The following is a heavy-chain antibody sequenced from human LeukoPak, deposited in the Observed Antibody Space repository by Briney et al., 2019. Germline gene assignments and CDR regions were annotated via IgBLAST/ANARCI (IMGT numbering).Heavy chain of an antibody. CDR1: GGTFSSYA. V-gene: IGHV1-69*13. CDR3: ARNNIVVVPAANDYYYYYGMDV. Sequence: SVKVSCKASGGTFSSYAISWVRQAPGQGLEWMGGIIPIFGTANCAQKFQGRVTITADESTSTAYMELSSLRSEDTAVYYCARNNIVVVPAANDYYYYYGMDVWGQGTTVTVSS. D-gene: IGHD2-2*01. CDR2: IIPIFGTA. J-gene: IGHJ6*02.